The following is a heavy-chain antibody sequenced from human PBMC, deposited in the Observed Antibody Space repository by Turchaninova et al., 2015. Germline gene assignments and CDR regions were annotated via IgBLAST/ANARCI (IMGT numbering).Heavy chain of an antibody. Sequence: GGGVVQPGGSLRLSCATSGFTFSSYGMHWVRQAPGKGLNWVAFISFDVSKKYYVDSVKGRFTISRDNSKDTVYLQMNSLKTEDTAVYYCAKVSAYHVSGSEAFEFWGQGTMVTVSS. CDR1: GFTFSSYG. CDR2: ISFDVSKK. CDR3: AKVSAYHVSGSEAFEF. V-gene: IGHV3-30*02. J-gene: IGHJ3*01. D-gene: IGHD3-10*01.